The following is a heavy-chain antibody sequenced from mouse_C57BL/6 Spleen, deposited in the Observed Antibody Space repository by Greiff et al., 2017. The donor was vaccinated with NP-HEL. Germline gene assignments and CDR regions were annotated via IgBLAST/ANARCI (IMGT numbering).Heavy chain of an antibody. Sequence: VHVKQSGAELVKPGASVKLSCTASGFNIKDYYMHWVKQRTEQGLEWIGRIDPEDGETKYAPKFQGKATITADTSSNTAYLQLSSLTSEDTAVYYCARSLYGSSYGGYFDVWGTGTTVTVSS. V-gene: IGHV14-2*01. CDR1: GFNIKDYY. D-gene: IGHD1-1*01. J-gene: IGHJ1*03. CDR3: ARSLYGSSYGGYFDV. CDR2: IDPEDGET.